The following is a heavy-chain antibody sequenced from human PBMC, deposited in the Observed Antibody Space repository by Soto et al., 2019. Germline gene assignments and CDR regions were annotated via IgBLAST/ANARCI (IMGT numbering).Heavy chain of an antibody. V-gene: IGHV4-61*01. CDR3: ARDRGYNSYTRRYYYCGMDV. J-gene: IGHJ6*02. Sequence: PSETLSLTCTVSGGSVSSGSYYWSWIRQPPGKGLEWIGYIYYSGSTNYNPSLKSRATISVDTSKNQVSLKLSSVTAADTAVYYCARDRGYNSYTRRYYYCGMDVLGQGTTATVSS. CDR2: IYYSGST. CDR1: GGSVSSGSYY. D-gene: IGHD6-13*01.